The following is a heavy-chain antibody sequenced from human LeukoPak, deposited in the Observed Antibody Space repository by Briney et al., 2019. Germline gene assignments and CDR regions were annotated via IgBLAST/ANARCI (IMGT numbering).Heavy chain of an antibody. J-gene: IGHJ4*02. D-gene: IGHD6-25*01. CDR2: IYYSGSS. CDR1: GVSISSGGYY. Sequence: SETLSLTCTVSGVSISSGGYYWSWIRQHPGKGLEWIGYIYYSGSSYYNPSLKSRIAISVDTSKNQFSLELSSVTAADTAVYYCASQAATTEEPFDFWGQGTLVTVSS. CDR3: ASQAATTEEPFDF. V-gene: IGHV4-31*03.